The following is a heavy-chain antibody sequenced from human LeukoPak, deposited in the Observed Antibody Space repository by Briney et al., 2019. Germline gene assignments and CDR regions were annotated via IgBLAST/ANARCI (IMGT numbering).Heavy chain of an antibody. CDR2: IYHSGST. D-gene: IGHD2-2*01. CDR3: ARVGIVVVPARYWYFDL. Sequence: SETLSLTCTVSGGSISSGGYYWSWIRQPPGKGLEWIGYIYHSGSTYYNPSLKSRVTISVDRSKNQFSLKLSSVTAADTAVYYCARVGIVVVPARYWYFDLWGRGTLVTVSS. V-gene: IGHV4-30-2*01. J-gene: IGHJ2*01. CDR1: GGSISSGGYY.